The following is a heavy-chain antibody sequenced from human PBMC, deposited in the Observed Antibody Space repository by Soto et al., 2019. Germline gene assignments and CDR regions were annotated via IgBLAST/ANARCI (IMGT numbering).Heavy chain of an antibody. CDR1: GFTFSPYS. CDR3: ARDQNYASDY. CDR2: ISSRSRTI. J-gene: IGHJ4*02. V-gene: IGHV3-48*02. D-gene: IGHD1-7*01. Sequence: GGSLRLSCAASGFTFSPYSMNWVRQAPGKGLEWISYISSRSRTISYAGSVKGRFTISRDNAKNSLYLHMNSLRDDDTAVYYCARDQNYASDYWGQGTLVTVSS.